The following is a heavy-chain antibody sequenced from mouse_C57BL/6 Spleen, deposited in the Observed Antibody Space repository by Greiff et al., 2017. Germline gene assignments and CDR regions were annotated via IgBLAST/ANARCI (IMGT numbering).Heavy chain of an antibody. CDR3: ARLDSSGFPWFAY. Sequence: QVQLQQPGAELVKPGASVKLSCKASGYTFTSYWMHWVKQRPGQGLEWIGMIHPNSGSTNYNEKFKSKATLTVDKSSSTAYMQLSSLTSEDSAVYYCARLDSSGFPWFAYWGPGTLVTVSA. D-gene: IGHD3-2*02. V-gene: IGHV1-64*01. J-gene: IGHJ3*01. CDR2: IHPNSGST. CDR1: GYTFTSYW.